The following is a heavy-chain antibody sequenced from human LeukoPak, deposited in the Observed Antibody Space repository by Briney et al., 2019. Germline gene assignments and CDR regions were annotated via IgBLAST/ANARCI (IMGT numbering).Heavy chain of an antibody. J-gene: IGHJ4*02. CDR2: INPNSGGT. D-gene: IGHD3-3*01. CDR3: ARGSTLRFLEWFPVVGFDY. CDR1: GYTFTGYY. Sequence: ASVTVSCKASGYTFTGYYMHWVRQAPGQGLEWMGWINPNSGGTNYAQKFQGRATMTRDTSISTAYMELSRLRSDDTAVYYCARGSTLRFLEWFPVVGFDYWGQGTLVTVSS. V-gene: IGHV1-2*02.